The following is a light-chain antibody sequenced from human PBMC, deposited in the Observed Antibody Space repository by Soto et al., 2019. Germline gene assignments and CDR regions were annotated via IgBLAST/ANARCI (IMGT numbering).Light chain of an antibody. J-gene: IGLJ3*02. Sequence: QSVLTQPPSVSGSPGQSVTISCTGTSSDVGAYKYVSWYQQYPGKAPKLMIYEVSKRPSGVPDRFSGSKSGNTASLTVSGLQAEDEADYYCTSYVGSNIWVFGGGTQLTVL. V-gene: IGLV2-8*01. CDR2: EVS. CDR1: SSDVGAYKY. CDR3: TSYVGSNIWV.